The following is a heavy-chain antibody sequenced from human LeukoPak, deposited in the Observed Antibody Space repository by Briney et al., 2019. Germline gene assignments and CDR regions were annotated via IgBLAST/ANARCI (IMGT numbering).Heavy chain of an antibody. CDR3: ARRSLNFDY. J-gene: IGHJ4*02. V-gene: IGHV3-53*01. CDR1: GFTVSSNY. Sequence: GGSLRLCCAASGFTVSSNYMSWVRQAPGKGLEWVSVIYSGGSTYYAVSVKGRFTISRDNAKNSLYLQMNSLRAEDTSMYYCARRSLNFDYWGQGTLVTVSS. CDR2: IYSGGST.